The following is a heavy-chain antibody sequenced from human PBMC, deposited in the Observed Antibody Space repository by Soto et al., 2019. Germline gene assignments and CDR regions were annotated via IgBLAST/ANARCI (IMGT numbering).Heavy chain of an antibody. CDR3: ARDRSDSSGWYGPFYYYGMDV. J-gene: IGHJ6*02. Sequence: SQTLSLTCAIPGDSVSSNSAAWNWIRQSPSRGLEWLGRTYYRSKWYNDYAVSVKSRITSNTDTSKNQFSLQLNSVTPEDTAVYYCARDRSDSSGWYGPFYYYGMDVWGQGTTVTVSS. CDR1: GDSVSSNSAA. CDR2: TYYRSKWYN. V-gene: IGHV6-1*01. D-gene: IGHD6-19*01.